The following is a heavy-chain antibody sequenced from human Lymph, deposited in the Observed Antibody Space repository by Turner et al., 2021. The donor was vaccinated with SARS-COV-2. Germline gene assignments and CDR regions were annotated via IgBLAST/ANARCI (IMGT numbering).Heavy chain of an antibody. J-gene: IGHJ4*02. CDR2: ISGSGGST. V-gene: IGHV3-23*01. CDR1: GFTFRSYA. Sequence: EVQLLESGGGLVQPGGSLRPPCAASGFTFRSYAMTWVRQAPGKGVEWVSTISGSGGSTYYADSVKGRFTIFRDNSKNTLYLQMNSLRAEDTAVYYCAKNEMAMIVVVITLFDYWGQGTLVTVSS. D-gene: IGHD3-22*01. CDR3: AKNEMAMIVVVITLFDY.